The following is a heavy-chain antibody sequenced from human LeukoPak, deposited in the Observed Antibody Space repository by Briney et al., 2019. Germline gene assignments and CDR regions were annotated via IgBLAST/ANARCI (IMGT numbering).Heavy chain of an antibody. V-gene: IGHV1-18*01. Sequence: ASVKVSCKASGYTFTSYGISWVRQAPGQGLEWMGSISAYNGNTNYAQKLQGRVTMTTDTSTSTAYMELRSLRSDDTAVYYCARDARYCSSTSCYGGRDFDYWGQGTLVTVSS. CDR1: GYTFTSYG. J-gene: IGHJ4*02. CDR2: ISAYNGNT. D-gene: IGHD2-2*01. CDR3: ARDARYCSSTSCYGGRDFDY.